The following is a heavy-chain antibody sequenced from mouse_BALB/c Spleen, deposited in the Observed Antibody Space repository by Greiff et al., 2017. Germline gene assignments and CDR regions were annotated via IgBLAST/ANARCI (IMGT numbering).Heavy chain of an antibody. D-gene: IGHD1-1*01. CDR3: AREIHYYGSSYYAMDY. J-gene: IGHJ4*01. CDR2: ISYDGSN. CDR1: GYSITSGYY. Sequence: ESGPGLVKPSQSLSLTCSVTGYSITSGYYWNWIRQFPGNKLEWMGYISYDGSNNYNPSLKNRISITRDTSKNQFFLKLNSVTTEDTATYYCAREIHYYGSSYYAMDYWGQGTSVTVSS. V-gene: IGHV3-6*02.